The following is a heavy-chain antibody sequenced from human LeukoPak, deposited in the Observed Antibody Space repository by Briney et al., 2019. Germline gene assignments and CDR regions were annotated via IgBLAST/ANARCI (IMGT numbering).Heavy chain of an antibody. J-gene: IGHJ5*02. Sequence: GGSLRLSCAASGFTFSSYWMSWVRQAPGKGLEWVANIKQDGSEKYYVDSVKGRFTISRDNAKNSLYLQMNSLRAEDTAVYYCARPTVVPAAIWFDPWGQGTLVTVSS. CDR3: ARPTVVPAAIWFDP. CDR1: GFTFSSYW. V-gene: IGHV3-7*05. CDR2: IKQDGSEK. D-gene: IGHD2-2*01.